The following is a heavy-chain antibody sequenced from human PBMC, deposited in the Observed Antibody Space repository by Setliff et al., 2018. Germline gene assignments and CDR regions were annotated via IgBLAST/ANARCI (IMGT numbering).Heavy chain of an antibody. CDR3: ARDRRPFNWGGNDAFDI. D-gene: IGHD7-27*01. Sequence: PGGSLRLSCAASGFTFNNFAMHWVRQAPGKGLEWVAVIWYDGSSTSYADSVKGRFTISRDNAKKSLYLQMNSLRAEDTAVYYCARDRRPFNWGGNDAFDIWGQGTMVTVSS. J-gene: IGHJ3*02. CDR2: IWYDGSST. CDR1: GFTFNNFA. V-gene: IGHV3-33*01.